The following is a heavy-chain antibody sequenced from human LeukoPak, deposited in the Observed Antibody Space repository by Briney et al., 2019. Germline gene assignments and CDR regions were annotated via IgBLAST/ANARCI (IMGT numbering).Heavy chain of an antibody. V-gene: IGHV3-48*03. CDR1: GLTFSGYE. J-gene: IGHJ4*02. CDR3: ARSLAVAGTRVGYFDY. Sequence: GGSLRLPCAASGLTFSGYEMDWVRQAPAKGLHWVSYINSSGSTLSYADPVKGRFTISRDNAKNSLYLQMNSLRAEDTALYYCARSLAVAGTRVGYFDYWGQGTLVTVSS. D-gene: IGHD6-19*01. CDR2: INSSGSTL.